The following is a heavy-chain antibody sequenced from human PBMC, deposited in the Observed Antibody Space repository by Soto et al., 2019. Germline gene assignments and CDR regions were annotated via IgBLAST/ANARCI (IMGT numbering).Heavy chain of an antibody. D-gene: IGHD6-13*01. V-gene: IGHV5-51*01. Sequence: GESLKISCKGSGYSFTSYWIGWVRQMPGKGLEWMGIIYPGDSDTRYSPSFQGQVTISADKSISTAYLQWSSLKASDTAMYYCARHAPASSSWPNYYYYGMDVWGRGTTVTVSS. CDR3: ARHAPASSSWPNYYYYGMDV. J-gene: IGHJ6*02. CDR2: IYPGDSDT. CDR1: GYSFTSYW.